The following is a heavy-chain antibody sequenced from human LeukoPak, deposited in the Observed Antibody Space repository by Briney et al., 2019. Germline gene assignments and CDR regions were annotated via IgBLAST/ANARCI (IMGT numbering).Heavy chain of an antibody. J-gene: IGHJ4*02. D-gene: IGHD3-3*02. CDR2: INQNGIEK. V-gene: IGHV3-7*04. Sequence: PGGSLRLSCAASGFTFSSYAMSWVRQAPGKGLEWVANINQNGIEKNYVYSVKCRCTISRDNAKNSLYLQMNSLRAEDTAVYYCARDAFDLPDYWGQGTLVTVSS. CDR3: ARDAFDLPDY. CDR1: GFTFSSYA.